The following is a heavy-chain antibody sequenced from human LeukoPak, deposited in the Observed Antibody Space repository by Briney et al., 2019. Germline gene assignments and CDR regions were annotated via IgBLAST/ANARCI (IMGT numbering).Heavy chain of an antibody. D-gene: IGHD3-3*01. CDR1: GGSISSYY. V-gene: IGHV4-59*01. CDR2: IYYSGST. CDR3: ARGLISYDFWSGYFDY. Sequence: SETLSLTCTASGGSISSYYWSWIRQPPGKGLEWIGYIYYSGSTNYNPSLKSRVTISVDTSKNQFSLKLSSVTAADTAVYYCARGLISYDFWSGYFDYWGQGTLVTVSS. J-gene: IGHJ4*02.